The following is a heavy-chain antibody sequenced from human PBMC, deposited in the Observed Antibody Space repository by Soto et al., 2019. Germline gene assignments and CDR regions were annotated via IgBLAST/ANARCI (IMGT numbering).Heavy chain of an antibody. CDR2: IIPIFGTA. V-gene: IGHV1-69*01. CDR3: ARDLVAYCGGDCYPVYFDY. J-gene: IGHJ4*02. D-gene: IGHD2-21*02. Sequence: QVQLVQSGAEVKKPGSSVKVSCKASGGTFNSYAISWVRQASGQGLEWKGGIIPIFGTANYAQKCQGRVTFTADDSTSTAYMELSSLRSEVTAVYYCARDLVAYCGGDCYPVYFDYWGQGTVVTVSS. CDR1: GGTFNSYA.